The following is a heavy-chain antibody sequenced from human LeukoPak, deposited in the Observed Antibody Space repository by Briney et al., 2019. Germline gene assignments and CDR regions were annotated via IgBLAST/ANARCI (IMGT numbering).Heavy chain of an antibody. D-gene: IGHD1-7*01. CDR2: ISAYNGNT. CDR3: AREKAGTTFDAFDI. V-gene: IGHV1-18*01. Sequence: ASVKVSCKASGYTFTSYGISWVRQAPGQGLEWMGWISAYNGNTNYAQKLQGRVTMTTDTSTSTAYMELRSLRSDDTAVYYCAREKAGTTFDAFDIWGQGTMVTVSS. CDR1: GYTFTSYG. J-gene: IGHJ3*02.